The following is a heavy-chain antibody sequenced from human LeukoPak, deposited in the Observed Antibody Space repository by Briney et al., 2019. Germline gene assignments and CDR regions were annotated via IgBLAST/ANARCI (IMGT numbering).Heavy chain of an antibody. D-gene: IGHD4/OR15-4a*01. CDR1: GFTFSDYA. CDR3: AKGIYDYALDF. CDR2: VSASGYKT. Sequence: GGSLRLSCAASGFTFSDYAMTWVRQAPGKGLEWVALVSASGYKTYYTGSVKGRFTISRDNSKNTLSLQMSSLRAEDTALYYCAKGIYDYALDFRGQGALVTVSS. J-gene: IGHJ4*02. V-gene: IGHV3-23*01.